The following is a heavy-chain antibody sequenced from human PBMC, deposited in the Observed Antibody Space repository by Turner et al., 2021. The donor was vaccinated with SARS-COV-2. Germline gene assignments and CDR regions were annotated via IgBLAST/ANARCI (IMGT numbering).Heavy chain of an antibody. Sequence: QEQPVQSGAELKKPGSSVKVACTDAGGTYNAYGISWPRQAPGQGPEWMGMITTIFLNPNYERIFQGRVTSTADESTKTAYMGLGGLTAEDTAVYYCARQKSMILVEYYFDSWGQGTLVTVSS. V-gene: IGHV1-69*18. CDR1: GGTYNAYG. CDR3: ARQKSMILVEYYFDS. D-gene: IGHD3-16*01. J-gene: IGHJ4*02. CDR2: ITTIFLNP.